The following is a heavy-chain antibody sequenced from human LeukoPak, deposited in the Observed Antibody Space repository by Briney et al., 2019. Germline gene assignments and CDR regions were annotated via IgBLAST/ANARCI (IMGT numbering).Heavy chain of an antibody. D-gene: IGHD3-10*02. CDR2: INPSGGST. V-gene: IGHV1-46*01. Sequence: ASVRVSCKASGYTFTSYYMHWVRQAPGQGLEWMGIINPSGGSTSYAQKFQGRVTMTRDMSTSTVYMELSSLRSEDTAVYYCARGLFLDAFDIWGQGTMVTVSS. CDR3: ARGLFLDAFDI. J-gene: IGHJ3*02. CDR1: GYTFTSYY.